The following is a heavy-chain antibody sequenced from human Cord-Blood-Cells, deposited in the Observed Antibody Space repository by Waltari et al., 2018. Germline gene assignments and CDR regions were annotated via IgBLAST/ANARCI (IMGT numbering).Heavy chain of an antibody. D-gene: IGHD7-27*01. V-gene: IGHV4-59*01. CDR3: ARDFTTITGDRLDAFDI. Sequence: TNYNPSLKSRVTISVDTSKNQFCLKVSSVTAADTAVYYCARDFTTITGDRLDAFDIWGQGTMVTVSS. J-gene: IGHJ3*02. CDR2: T.